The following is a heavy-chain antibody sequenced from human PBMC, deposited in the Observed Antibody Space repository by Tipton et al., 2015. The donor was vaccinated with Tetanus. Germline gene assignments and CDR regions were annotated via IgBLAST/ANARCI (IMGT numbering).Heavy chain of an antibody. J-gene: IGHJ5*02. V-gene: IGHV3-23*01. CDR1: GFSFSTYA. CDR2: ISATGTST. D-gene: IGHD1-26*01. Sequence: SLRLSCVASGFSFSTYAMTWVRRAPGKGLAWVSSISATGTSTYYAASVKGRFTISRDNSGNTLHLEMNSLGAEDTALYYCAKEKSGAIDHWGQGALVTVSS. CDR3: AKEKSGAIDH.